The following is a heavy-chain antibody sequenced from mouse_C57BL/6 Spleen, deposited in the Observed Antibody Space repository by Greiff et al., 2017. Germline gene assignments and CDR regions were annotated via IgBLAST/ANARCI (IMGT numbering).Heavy chain of an antibody. V-gene: IGHV1-82*01. Sequence: VQLQQSGPELVKPGASVKISCKASGYAFSSSWMNWVKQRPGKGLEWIGRIYPGDGDTNYNGKFKGKATLTADKSSRTAYMQLSSLTSEDSAVYFCARGATTGAMDYWGQGTSVTVSS. CDR2: IYPGDGDT. J-gene: IGHJ4*01. CDR3: ARGATTGAMDY. D-gene: IGHD3-1*01. CDR1: GYAFSSSW.